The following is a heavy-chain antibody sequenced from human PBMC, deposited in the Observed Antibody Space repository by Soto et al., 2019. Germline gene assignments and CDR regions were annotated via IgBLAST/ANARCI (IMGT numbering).Heavy chain of an antibody. V-gene: IGHV3-53*01. CDR3: ARASTGYYYYYGMDV. CDR2: IYSGGST. CDR1: GFTVSSNY. J-gene: IGHJ6*02. Sequence: GGSLRVSCAASGFTVSSNYMSWVRQAPGKGLEWVSVIYSGGSTYYADSVKGRFTIYRDNSKNTLYLQMNSLRAEDTAVYYCARASTGYYYYYGMDVWGQGTTVTVSS.